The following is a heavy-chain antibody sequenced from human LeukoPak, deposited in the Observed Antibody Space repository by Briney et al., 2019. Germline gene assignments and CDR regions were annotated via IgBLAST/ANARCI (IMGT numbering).Heavy chain of an antibody. CDR2: ISGSGGST. D-gene: IGHD2-2*01. J-gene: IGHJ4*02. CDR3: ARGGGVVPAAPFDY. CDR1: AITLSNYW. Sequence: GGSLRLSCTASAITLSNYWMHWVRQVPGKGPVWVSAISGSGGSTYYADSVKGRFTISRDNSKNTLYLQMNSLRAEDTAVYYCARGGGVVPAAPFDYWGQGTLVTVSS. V-gene: IGHV3-23*01.